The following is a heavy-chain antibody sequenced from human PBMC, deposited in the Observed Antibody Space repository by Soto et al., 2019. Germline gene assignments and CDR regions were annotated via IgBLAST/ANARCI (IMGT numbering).Heavy chain of an antibody. D-gene: IGHD3-16*01. V-gene: IGHV3-23*01. CDR2: ISGSGGRT. Sequence: GGSLRLSCVASGFPFSSYAMSWVRQTPGKGLEWVSGISGSGGRTYYADSVKGRFTISRDNSNNTLSLQMHSLTVEDKAVYFCAKGGYYSLFDIWGQGTMVTVSS. CDR1: GFPFSSYA. CDR3: AKGGYYSLFDI. J-gene: IGHJ3*02.